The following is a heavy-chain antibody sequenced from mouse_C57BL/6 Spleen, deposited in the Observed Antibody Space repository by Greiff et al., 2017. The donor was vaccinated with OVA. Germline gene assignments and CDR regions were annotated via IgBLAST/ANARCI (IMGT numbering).Heavy chain of an antibody. Sequence: VQLQQPGAELVKPGASVKLSCKASGYTFTSYWMQWVKQRPGQGLEWIGEIDPSDSYTNYNQKFKGKATLTVDTSSSTAYMQLSSLTSEDSAVYYCARRLGGYAMDYWGQGTSVTVSS. CDR2: IDPSDSYT. CDR3: ARRLGGYAMDY. J-gene: IGHJ4*01. CDR1: GYTFTSYW. V-gene: IGHV1-50*01.